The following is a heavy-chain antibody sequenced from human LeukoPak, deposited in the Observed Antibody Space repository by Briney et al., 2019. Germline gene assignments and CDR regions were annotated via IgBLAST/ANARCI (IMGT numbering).Heavy chain of an antibody. CDR2: IYSGGST. J-gene: IGHJ4*02. D-gene: IGHD6-13*01. Sequence: GGSLRLSCAASGFTVSSNYMSWVRQAPGKGLEWVSVIYSGGSTYYADSVKGRFTISRDNSKNTLYLQMNSLRAEDTAVYYCARARAYRAAAGSYFDYWGQGTLVTVSS. V-gene: IGHV3-53*01. CDR1: GFTVSSNY. CDR3: ARARAYRAAAGSYFDY.